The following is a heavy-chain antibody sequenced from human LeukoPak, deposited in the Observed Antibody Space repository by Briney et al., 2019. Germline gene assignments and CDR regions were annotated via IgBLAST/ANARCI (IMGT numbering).Heavy chain of an antibody. Sequence: PGGSLRLSCAAPGFTFSSYAMSWVRQAPGKGLEWVSAISGSGGSTYYADSVKGRFTISRDNSKNTLYLQMNSLRAEDTAVYYCAKGGPIRGDSRSFDYWGQGTLVTVPS. D-gene: IGHD3-16*01. J-gene: IGHJ4*02. CDR1: GFTFSSYA. V-gene: IGHV3-23*01. CDR3: AKGGPIRGDSRSFDY. CDR2: ISGSGGST.